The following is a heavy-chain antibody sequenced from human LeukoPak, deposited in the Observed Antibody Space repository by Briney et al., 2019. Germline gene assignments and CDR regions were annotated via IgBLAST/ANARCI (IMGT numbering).Heavy chain of an antibody. J-gene: IGHJ4*02. V-gene: IGHV3-15*01. CDR1: GFTFSNAW. CDR3: TTDIPPTYYYGSGSYYPPDY. Sequence: GGSLRLSCAASGFTFSNAWMSWVRQAPGKGLEWGGRIKSKTDGGTTDYAAPVKGRFTISRDDSKNTLYLQMNSLKTEDTAVYYCTTDIPPTYYYGSGSYYPPDYWGQGTLVTVSS. CDR2: IKSKTDGGTT. D-gene: IGHD3-10*01.